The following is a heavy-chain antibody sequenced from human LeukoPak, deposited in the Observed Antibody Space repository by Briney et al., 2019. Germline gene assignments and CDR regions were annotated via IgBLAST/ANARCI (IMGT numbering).Heavy chain of an antibody. D-gene: IGHD3-22*01. CDR3: AKDFPYYYDTSGYYQDS. CDR2: ISGRGGST. V-gene: IGHV3-23*01. J-gene: IGHJ4*02. CDR1: GFTFSSYA. Sequence: PGGSLRLSCAASGFTFSSYAMSWVRQAPGKGLEWVSAISGRGGSTNYADSVKGRFTISRDNSKNTLYLQMNSLRAEDTAVYYCAKDFPYYYDTSGYYQDSWGQGTLVTVSS.